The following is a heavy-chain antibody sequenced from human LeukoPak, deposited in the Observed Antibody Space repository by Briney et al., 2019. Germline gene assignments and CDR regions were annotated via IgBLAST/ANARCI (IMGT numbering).Heavy chain of an antibody. Sequence: PSETLSLTCTVSGGSISSSSYYWGWIRQPPGKGLEWIGYIYYSGSTNYNPSLKSRVTISVDTSKNQFSLKLSSVTAADTAVYYCARDLLRGTDYWGQGTLVTVSS. J-gene: IGHJ4*02. D-gene: IGHD1-26*01. CDR1: GGSISSSSYY. CDR3: ARDLLRGTDY. CDR2: IYYSGST. V-gene: IGHV4-61*01.